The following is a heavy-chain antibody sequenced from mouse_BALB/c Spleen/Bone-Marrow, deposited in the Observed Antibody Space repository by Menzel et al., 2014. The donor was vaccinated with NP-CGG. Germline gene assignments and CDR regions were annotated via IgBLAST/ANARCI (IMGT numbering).Heavy chain of an antibody. CDR1: GFTFSDYY. CDR2: ISNGGGSST. CDR3: ASPGTY. V-gene: IGHV5-12*02. J-gene: IGHJ3*01. D-gene: IGHD4-1*01. Sequence: EVQRVESGGGLVQPGGSLKLSCATSGFTFSDYYMYWVRQTPEKRLEWVAYISNGGGSSTYYPDTVKGRFTISRDNAKNTLYLQMGRLKSEDTAMYYCASPGTYWGQGTLVTVSA.